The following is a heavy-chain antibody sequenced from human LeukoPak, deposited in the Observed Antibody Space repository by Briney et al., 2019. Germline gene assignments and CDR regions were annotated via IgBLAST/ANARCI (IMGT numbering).Heavy chain of an antibody. D-gene: IGHD2-21*02. CDR2: ISSSSSTI. Sequence: GGSLRLSCAASGFTFSSYNMNWVRQAPGKGLEWVSYISSSSSTIYYADSVKGRFTISRDNAKNSLYLQMNSLRDEDTAVYYCARDRPSPYCGGDCYVSSFGFDYWGQGTLVTVSS. CDR1: GFTFSSYN. V-gene: IGHV3-48*02. CDR3: ARDRPSPYCGGDCYVSSFGFDY. J-gene: IGHJ4*02.